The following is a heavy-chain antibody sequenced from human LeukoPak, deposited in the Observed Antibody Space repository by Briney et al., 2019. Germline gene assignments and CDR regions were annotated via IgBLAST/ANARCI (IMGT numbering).Heavy chain of an antibody. CDR1: GYTFTSFG. Sequence: ASVKVSCKASGYTFTSFGITWVRQAPGQGLEWMGWISIYKGNTNYAQSLQGRVTMTSDTSTSTAYMELRSLRSDDTAIYYCARDLGSQNWFDPWGQGTLVTVSS. J-gene: IGHJ5*02. CDR2: ISIYKGNT. V-gene: IGHV1-18*01. CDR3: ARDLGSQNWFDP. D-gene: IGHD6-13*01.